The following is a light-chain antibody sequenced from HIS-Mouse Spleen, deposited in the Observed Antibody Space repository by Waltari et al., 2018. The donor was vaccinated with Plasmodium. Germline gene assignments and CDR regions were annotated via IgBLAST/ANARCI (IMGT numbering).Light chain of an antibody. CDR1: ALPKKY. CDR2: EDS. V-gene: IGLV3-10*01. Sequence: SYELTQPPSVPVSPGQTARITCSGDALPKKYAYWYQQKSGQAPVLVIYEDSQRPSGIPEGISGSSSGTMATLTISVAQVEDEADYYCYSTDSSGNHRVFGGGTKLTVL. CDR3: YSTDSSGNHRV. J-gene: IGLJ3*02.